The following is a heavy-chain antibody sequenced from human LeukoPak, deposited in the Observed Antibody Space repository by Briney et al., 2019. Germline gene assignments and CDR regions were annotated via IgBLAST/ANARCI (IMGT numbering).Heavy chain of an antibody. CDR1: GGSISSGGYS. V-gene: IGHV4-31*03. D-gene: IGHD4-17*01. CDR3: ARGGNGDYDLAFDI. Sequence: SETLSLTCTVSGGSISSGGYSWSWIRQHPGKGLEWIGYIYYSGSTYYNPSLKSRVTISVDTSKNQFSLKLSSVTAADTAVYYCARGGNGDYDLAFDIWGQGTMVTVSS. J-gene: IGHJ3*02. CDR2: IYYSGST.